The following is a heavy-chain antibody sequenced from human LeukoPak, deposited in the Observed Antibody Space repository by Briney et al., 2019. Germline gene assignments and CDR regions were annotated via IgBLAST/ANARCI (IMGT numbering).Heavy chain of an antibody. V-gene: IGHV3-30*02. D-gene: IGHD3-3*01. CDR1: GFTFSSYG. J-gene: IGHJ4*02. CDR3: AKSALRFPKGYFDY. Sequence: GGSLRLSCAASGFTFSSYGMHWVRQAPGKGLEWVAFIRYDGSNKYYADSVKGRFTISRDNSKNTLYLQMNSLRAEDTAVYYCAKSALRFPKGYFDYWGQGTLVTVSS. CDR2: IRYDGSNK.